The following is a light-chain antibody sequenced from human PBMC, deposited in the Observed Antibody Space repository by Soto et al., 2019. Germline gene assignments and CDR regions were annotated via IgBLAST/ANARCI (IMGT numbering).Light chain of an antibody. CDR3: CSYAGRYTYV. CDR2: DVS. Sequence: QSALTQPRSVSGSPGQSVTISCTGTSSDVGGYSYVSWYQQHPGKAPKLMIYDVSKRPSGVPDRFSGSKSGNTASLTISGLQAEDEADYCCCSYAGRYTYVFGTGTKLTVL. V-gene: IGLV2-11*01. J-gene: IGLJ1*01. CDR1: SSDVGGYSY.